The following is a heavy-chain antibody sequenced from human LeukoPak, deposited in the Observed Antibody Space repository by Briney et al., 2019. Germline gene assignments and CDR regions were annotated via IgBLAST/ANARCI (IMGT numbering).Heavy chain of an antibody. Sequence: GGSLRLSCAASGFTFSSYAMSWVRQAPGKGLEWVSAISGSGGSTYYADSVKGRFTISRDNSKNTLYLQMNSLRAEDTAVYYCTRDTWGYSYGDFDYWGQGTLVTVSS. CDR2: ISGSGGST. J-gene: IGHJ4*02. D-gene: IGHD5-18*01. CDR1: GFTFSSYA. V-gene: IGHV3-23*01. CDR3: TRDTWGYSYGDFDY.